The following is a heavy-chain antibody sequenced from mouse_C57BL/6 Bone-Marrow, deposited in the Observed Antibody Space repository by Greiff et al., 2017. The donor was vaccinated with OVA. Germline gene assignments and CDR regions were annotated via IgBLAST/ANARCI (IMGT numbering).Heavy chain of an antibody. D-gene: IGHD2-3*01. CDR2: ISSGGSYT. J-gene: IGHJ2*01. CDR1: GFTFSSYG. V-gene: IGHV5-6*02. CDR3: ARRWLLDYFDY. Sequence: EVKLMESGGDLVKPGGSLKLSCAASGFTFSSYGMSWVRQTPDKRLEWVATISSGGSYTYYPDSVKGRFTISRDNAKNTLYLQMSSLKSEDTAMYYWARRWLLDYFDYWGQGTTLTVSA.